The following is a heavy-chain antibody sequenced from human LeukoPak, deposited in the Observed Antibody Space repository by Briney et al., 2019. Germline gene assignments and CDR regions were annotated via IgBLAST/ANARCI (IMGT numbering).Heavy chain of an antibody. CDR1: GFTFSSYA. CDR3: AKATGIAVTGTFDY. V-gene: IGHV3-23*01. D-gene: IGHD6-19*01. Sequence: PGGSLRLSCAASGFTFSSYATSWVRQAPGKGLEWVSAISGSGSSTYNADSVKGRFTISRDNSKNTLYLQMNSLRAEDTAVYYCAKATGIAVTGTFDYWGQGTLVTVSS. J-gene: IGHJ4*02. CDR2: ISGSGSST.